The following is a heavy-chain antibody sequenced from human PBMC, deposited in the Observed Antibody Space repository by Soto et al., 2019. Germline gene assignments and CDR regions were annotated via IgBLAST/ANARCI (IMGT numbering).Heavy chain of an antibody. J-gene: IGHJ5*02. Sequence: HGESLKISCKGSGYSFTTYWIAWVRQMPGKGLEWMGIIYPGDSDTRYSPAFQGQVTISADKSINTAYLQWSSLKASDTAMYYCARSESYYFDNSGYYSSWFDPWGQGTLVTVSS. CDR2: IYPGDSDT. CDR1: GYSFTTYW. CDR3: ARSESYYFDNSGYYSSWFDP. V-gene: IGHV5-51*01. D-gene: IGHD3-22*01.